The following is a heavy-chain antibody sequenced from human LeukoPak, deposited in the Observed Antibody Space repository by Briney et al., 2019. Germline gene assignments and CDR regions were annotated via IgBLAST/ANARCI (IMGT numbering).Heavy chain of an antibody. CDR2: IYPGDSDI. D-gene: IGHD3-22*01. Sequence: GESLKISCKGSGYTFNTYWVGWVRQMPGKGLEWVGIIYPGDSDIRYSPSFRGQVTISADKSSSTAYLQWSSLKASDTAMYYCARHHTDYYDSSHYGMDVWGQGTTVTVSS. J-gene: IGHJ6*02. CDR1: GYTFNTYW. V-gene: IGHV5-51*01. CDR3: ARHHTDYYDSSHYGMDV.